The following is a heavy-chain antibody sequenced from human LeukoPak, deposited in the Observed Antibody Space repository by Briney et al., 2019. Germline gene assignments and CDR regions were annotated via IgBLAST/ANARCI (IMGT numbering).Heavy chain of an antibody. V-gene: IGHV3-30-3*01. J-gene: IGHJ6*02. D-gene: IGHD3-3*01. CDR2: ISYDGSNK. Sequence: PGGSLRLSCAASGFTFSSYAMHWVRQAPGKGLEWVAVISYDGSNKYYADSVKGRFTIPRDNSKNTLYLQMNSLRAEDTAVYYCARGYYDFWSGYYGRAMDYYGMDVWGQGTTVTVSS. CDR1: GFTFSSYA. CDR3: ARGYYDFWSGYYGRAMDYYGMDV.